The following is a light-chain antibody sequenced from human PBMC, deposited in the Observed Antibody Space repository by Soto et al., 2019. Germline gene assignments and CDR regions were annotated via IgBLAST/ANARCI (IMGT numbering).Light chain of an antibody. CDR2: GAS. Sequence: EIVLTQSPGTLSLSPGERATLSCRASQSVSSSYLAWYQQKPCQPPRLLIYGASSRATGIPDRFSGSGSGTDFTLTSSRLEPEDFAVYYCQQYGSSPRTFGQGTKVEIK. CDR1: QSVSSSY. CDR3: QQYGSSPRT. J-gene: IGKJ1*01. V-gene: IGKV3-20*01.